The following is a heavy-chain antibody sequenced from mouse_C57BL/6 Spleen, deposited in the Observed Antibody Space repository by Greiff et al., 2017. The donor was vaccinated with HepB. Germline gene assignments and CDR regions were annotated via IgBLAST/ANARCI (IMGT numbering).Heavy chain of an antibody. CDR1: GYTFTDYN. CDR3: ARGDYYGTWFAY. J-gene: IGHJ3*01. Sequence: EVQLVESGPELVKPGASVKIPCKASGYTFTDYNMDWVKQSHGKSLEWIGDINPNNGGTIYNQKFKGKATLTVDKSSSTAYMELRSLTSEDTAVYYCARGDYYGTWFAYWGQGTLVTVSA. CDR2: INPNNGGT. D-gene: IGHD1-1*01. V-gene: IGHV1-18*01.